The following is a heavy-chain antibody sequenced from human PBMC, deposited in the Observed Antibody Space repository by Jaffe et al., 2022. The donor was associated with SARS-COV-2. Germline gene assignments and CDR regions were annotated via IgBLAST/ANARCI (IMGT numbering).Heavy chain of an antibody. Sequence: EVQLLESGGGLVQPGGSLRLSCAASGFTFSSYAMSWVRQAPGKGLEWVSAITATGGSTYYADSVKGRFTISRDNSKSTLYLQMNSLRAEDTAVYYCAKARPPGIAVAGTPSWDYWGQGTLVTVSS. V-gene: IGHV3-23*01. CDR1: GFTFSSYA. D-gene: IGHD6-19*01. J-gene: IGHJ4*02. CDR3: AKARPPGIAVAGTPSWDY. CDR2: ITATGGST.